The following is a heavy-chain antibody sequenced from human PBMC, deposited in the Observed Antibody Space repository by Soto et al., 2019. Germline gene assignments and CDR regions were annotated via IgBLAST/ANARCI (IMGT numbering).Heavy chain of an antibody. CDR2: IDPSDSYT. Sequence: GESLKISCKGSGYSFTSYWISWVRQMPGKGLEWMGRIDPSDSYTNYSPSFQGHVTISADKSISTAYLQWSSLKASDTAMYYCARGGXSSSGDYYYYGLDVWGQGTTXTVSS. CDR3: ARGGXSSSGDYYYYGLDV. CDR1: GYSFTSYW. J-gene: IGHJ6*02. D-gene: IGHD6-6*01. V-gene: IGHV5-10-1*01.